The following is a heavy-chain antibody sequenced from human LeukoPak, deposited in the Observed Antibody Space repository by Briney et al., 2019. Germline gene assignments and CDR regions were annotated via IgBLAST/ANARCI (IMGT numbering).Heavy chain of an antibody. J-gene: IGHJ5*02. V-gene: IGHV3-74*01. CDR2: INVDGSDT. CDR3: VRDGTGYPPFDL. CDR1: GFTLSDHW. D-gene: IGHD1-1*01. Sequence: PGGSLRLSGAASGFTLSDHWMNWVRQPPGKGLLWVSHINVDGSDTDYADSVKGRFTISRDNARNTLYLQMDSLRVEDTAVYYCVRDGTGYPPFDLWGQGNLITVSS.